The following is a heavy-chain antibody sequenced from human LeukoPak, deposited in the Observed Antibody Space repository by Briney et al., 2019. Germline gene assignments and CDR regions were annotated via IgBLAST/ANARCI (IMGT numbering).Heavy chain of an antibody. Sequence: PGGSLRLSCAASGFTFSSYAMSWVRQAPGKGLEWVSAISGSGGSTYYADSVKGRFTISRDNSRNTLYLQMNSLRAEDTAVYYCAKDPGGWASYGWNYFDYWGQGTLVTVSS. V-gene: IGHV3-23*01. CDR3: AKDPGGWASYGWNYFDY. CDR1: GFTFSSYA. D-gene: IGHD5-18*01. J-gene: IGHJ4*02. CDR2: ISGSGGST.